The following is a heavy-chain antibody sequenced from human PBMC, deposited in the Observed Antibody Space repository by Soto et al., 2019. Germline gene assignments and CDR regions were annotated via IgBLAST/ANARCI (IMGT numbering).Heavy chain of an antibody. CDR1: GFTFSSYG. CDR3: AKEGILGKRCFDF. V-gene: IGHV3-23*01. D-gene: IGHD1-1*01. Sequence: EVQLLESGGGFVQSGGSLRLSCAASGFTFSSYGMSWVRQAPGKGLEWVSGISGSGKTTYYAESLRGRFTISRDNFANMVYLQMSSLRVDDTAIYYCAKEGILGKRCFDFWGQGALVSVSS. CDR2: ISGSGKTT. J-gene: IGHJ4*02.